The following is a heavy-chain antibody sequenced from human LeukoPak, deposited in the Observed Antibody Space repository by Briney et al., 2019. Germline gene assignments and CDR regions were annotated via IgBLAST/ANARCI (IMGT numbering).Heavy chain of an antibody. Sequence: GGSLRLSCAASGFTFSSYAMSWVRQAPGKGLEWVSAISGSGGSTYYADSAKGRFTISRDNSKNTLYLQMNSLRAEDTAVYYCAKGSGSYDYYGMDVWGQGTTVTVSS. CDR1: GFTFSSYA. V-gene: IGHV3-23*01. D-gene: IGHD1-26*01. CDR3: AKGSGSYDYYGMDV. J-gene: IGHJ6*02. CDR2: ISGSGGST.